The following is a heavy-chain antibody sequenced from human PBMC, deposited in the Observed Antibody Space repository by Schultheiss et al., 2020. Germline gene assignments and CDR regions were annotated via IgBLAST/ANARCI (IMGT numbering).Heavy chain of an antibody. D-gene: IGHD6-19*01. CDR3: ARDLYQWLGPYLDY. CDR2: ISGSGGST. CDR1: GFTFSSYA. V-gene: IGHV3-23*01. Sequence: GGSLRLSCAASGFTFSSYAMSWVRQAPGKGLEWVSAISGSGGSTYYADSVKGRFTISRDNSKNTLFLQMNSLRPEDSAVYYCARDLYQWLGPYLDYWGRGTLVTVSS. J-gene: IGHJ4*02.